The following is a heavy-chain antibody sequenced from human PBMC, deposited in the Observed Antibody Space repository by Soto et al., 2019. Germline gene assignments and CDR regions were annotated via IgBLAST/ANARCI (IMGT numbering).Heavy chain of an antibody. D-gene: IGHD1-26*01. Sequence: QVQLVESGGGVVRPGWSLRLSCAASGFTFSTYAMHWVRQAPGKGLEWVAVTSYDGSNKNYAGSVKGRFTISRDNSKNTLYLQMNSLGVEDTAVYYCAREWGGSFVWYFDLWGRGTLVTVSS. CDR3: AREWGGSFVWYFDL. J-gene: IGHJ2*01. V-gene: IGHV3-30-3*01. CDR2: TSYDGSNK. CDR1: GFTFSTYA.